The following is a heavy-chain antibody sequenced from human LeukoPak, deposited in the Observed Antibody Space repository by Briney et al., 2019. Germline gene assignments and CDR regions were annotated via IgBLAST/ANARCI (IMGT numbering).Heavy chain of an antibody. J-gene: IGHJ6*02. Sequence: GRSLRLSCAASGFTFDDYAMHWVRQAPGKGLEWVSGISWNSGSMGYADSVKGRFTISRDNAKNSLYLQMNSLRAEDTALYYCAKAGTGGQQLPRQGPYYYYYCGMDVWGQGTTVTVSS. D-gene: IGHD6-13*01. V-gene: IGHV3-9*01. CDR3: AKAGTGGQQLPRQGPYYYYYCGMDV. CDR1: GFTFDDYA. CDR2: ISWNSGSM.